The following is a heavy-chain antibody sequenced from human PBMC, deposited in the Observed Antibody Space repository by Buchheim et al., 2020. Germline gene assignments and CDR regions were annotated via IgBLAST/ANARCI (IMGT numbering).Heavy chain of an antibody. CDR2: LYYSGST. V-gene: IGHV4-31*03. D-gene: IGHD1-1*01. Sequence: QVQLQESGPGLVKPSQTLSLTCSVSGGSISSSGFYWSWIRQHPGKGLEWIGYLYYSGSTYYNSSLKSRLTISVDTSKNQFSLKLTSVTAADTTVYHCERYNWNNNAYDYWGQGTL. J-gene: IGHJ4*02. CDR1: GGSISSSGFY. CDR3: ERYNWNNNAYDY.